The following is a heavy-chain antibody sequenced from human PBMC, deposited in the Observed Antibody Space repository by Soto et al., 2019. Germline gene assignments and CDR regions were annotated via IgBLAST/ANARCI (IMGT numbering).Heavy chain of an antibody. CDR2: IYPGDSDT. J-gene: IGHJ3*02. CDR3: ARLSAAISTTVTPEGAFDI. CDR1: GYSFTSYW. Sequence: EVQLVQSGAEVKKPGESLKISCKGSGYSFTSYWIGWVRQMPGKGLEWMGIIYPGDSDTRYSPSFQGQATISADKSISTAYLQWSSLKASDTAMYYCARLSAAISTTVTPEGAFDIWGQGTMVTVSS. D-gene: IGHD4-17*01. V-gene: IGHV5-51*03.